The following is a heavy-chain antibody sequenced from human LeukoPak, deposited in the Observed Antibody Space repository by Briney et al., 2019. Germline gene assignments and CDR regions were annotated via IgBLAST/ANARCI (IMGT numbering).Heavy chain of an antibody. J-gene: IGHJ4*02. CDR2: INPNGGGT. CDR3: ARAGLARYNWNGRYFDY. V-gene: IGHV1-2*02. Sequence: ASVKVSCKASGYTFTGYYMHWVRQAPGQGLEWMGWINPNGGGTKYAQKFQGRVTMTRDTSISTAYMELSRLRSDDTAVYYCARAGLARYNWNGRYFDYWGQGTLVTVSS. D-gene: IGHD1-20*01. CDR1: GYTFTGYY.